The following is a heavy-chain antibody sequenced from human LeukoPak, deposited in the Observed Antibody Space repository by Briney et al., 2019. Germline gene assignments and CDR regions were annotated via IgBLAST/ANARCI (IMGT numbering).Heavy chain of an antibody. CDR2: ISSDSSYI. V-gene: IGHV3-21*01. J-gene: IGHJ4*02. Sequence: GGSLRLSCVASGFTFSSLAMNWVRQAPGKGLEWVSSISSDSSYIDYADSVKGRSTISRDNARNSLYLQMNNLRAEDTAVYFCASLPWLVRWIYYWGQGTLVTVSS. D-gene: IGHD6-19*01. CDR1: GFTFSSLA. CDR3: ASLPWLVRWIYY.